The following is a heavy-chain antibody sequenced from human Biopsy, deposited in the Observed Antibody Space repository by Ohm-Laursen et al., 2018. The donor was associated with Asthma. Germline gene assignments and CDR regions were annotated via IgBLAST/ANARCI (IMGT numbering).Heavy chain of an antibody. CDR3: AKGGYYGDRRQHHGMDL. J-gene: IGHJ6*02. V-gene: IGHV1-18*04. Sequence: ASVKVSCNASGYTFTDYGIAWVRQAPGQGLEWMGWSSAYNGHTKYAQKFQDRVTMTTDKSANTAHMELRSLTSDDTAVYYCAKGGYYGDRRQHHGMDLWGQGTTVTVSS. D-gene: IGHD4-17*01. CDR2: SSAYNGHT. CDR1: GYTFTDYG.